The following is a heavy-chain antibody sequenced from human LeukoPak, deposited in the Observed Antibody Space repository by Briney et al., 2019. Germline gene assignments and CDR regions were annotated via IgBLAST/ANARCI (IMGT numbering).Heavy chain of an antibody. CDR3: ARGVGSSWFDP. CDR2: MDPVSGGT. J-gene: IGHJ5*02. D-gene: IGHD2-15*01. Sequence: ASVKVSCKASGYTFTAYYIHWVRQAPGQGLEWMGWMDPVSGGTNYAETFQGRVTMTRDSSISTAYMQLSGLRSDDTADTAVYYCARGVGSSWFDPWGQGALVTVSS. CDR1: GYTFTAYY. V-gene: IGHV1-2*02.